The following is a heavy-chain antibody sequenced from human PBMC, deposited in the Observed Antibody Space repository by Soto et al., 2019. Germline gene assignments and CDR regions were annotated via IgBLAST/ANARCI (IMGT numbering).Heavy chain of an antibody. CDR1: GGSISSSSYY. CDR3: ARHTSYTAIKSAY. D-gene: IGHD3-16*02. CDR2: IYYSGST. Sequence: SETLSLTCTVSGGSISSSSYYWGWIRQPPGKGLEWIGSIYYSGSTYYNPSLKSRVTISVDTSKNQFSLKLSSVTAADTAVYYCARHTSYTAIKSAYWGQGTLVTVSS. J-gene: IGHJ4*02. V-gene: IGHV4-39*01.